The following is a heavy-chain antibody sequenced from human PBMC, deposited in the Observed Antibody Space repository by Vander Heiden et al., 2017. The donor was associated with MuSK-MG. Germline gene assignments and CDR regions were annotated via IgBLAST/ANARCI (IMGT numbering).Heavy chain of an antibody. V-gene: IGHV3-21*04. CDR2: ITSTGSYV. J-gene: IGHJ4*02. Sequence: EGQLVESGGGLVKRGGSLRLSCAASGFTFSHHSMHCIRQPPGKGLECVASITSTGSYVSYADSVRGRFTVARDNAKNSLYLQMDSLTAEDTAVYYCSREIRASSTEIGFDYWGQGTLVTVSS. CDR1: GFTFSHHS. D-gene: IGHD2-15*01. CDR3: SREIRASSTEIGFDY.